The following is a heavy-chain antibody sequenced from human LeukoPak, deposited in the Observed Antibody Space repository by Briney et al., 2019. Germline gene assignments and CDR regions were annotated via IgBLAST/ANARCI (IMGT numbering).Heavy chain of an antibody. Sequence: SETLSLTCAVYGGSFSGYYWSWIRQPPGKGLEWIGEINHSGSTNYNPSLKSRVTISVDTSKNQFSLKLSSVTAADTAVYYCAIRPRYTYYYGSGSYGYWGQETLVTVSS. CDR3: AIRPRYTYYYGSGSYGY. J-gene: IGHJ4*02. V-gene: IGHV4-34*01. CDR1: GGSFSGYY. D-gene: IGHD3-10*01. CDR2: INHSGST.